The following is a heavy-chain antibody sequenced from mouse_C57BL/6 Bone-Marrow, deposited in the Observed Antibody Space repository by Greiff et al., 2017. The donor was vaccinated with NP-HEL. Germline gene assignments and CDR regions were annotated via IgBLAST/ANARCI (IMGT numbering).Heavy chain of an antibody. CDR1: GYTFTSYW. V-gene: IGHV1-52*01. Sequence: QVQLKQPGAELVRPGSSVKLSCKASGYTFTSYWMHWVKQRPIQGLEWIGNIDPSDSETHYNQKFKDKATLTVDKSSSTAYMQLSSLTSEDSAVYYCAKDSSGPDWFAYWGQGTLVTVSA. CDR2: IDPSDSET. CDR3: AKDSSGPDWFAY. D-gene: IGHD3-2*02. J-gene: IGHJ3*01.